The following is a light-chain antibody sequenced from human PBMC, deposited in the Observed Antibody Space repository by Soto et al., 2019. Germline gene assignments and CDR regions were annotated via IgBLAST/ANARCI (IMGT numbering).Light chain of an antibody. CDR2: DVS. CDR3: SSYTGGNARVV. Sequence: QSALTQPASVSGSPGQSITISCTGSDVGAYRYVSWYQQHPGKAPRLMIYDVSNRPSGVSDRLSGSKSGNTASLTISGLQPEDEAYFFCSSYTGGNARVVFGGGTKLTVL. V-gene: IGLV2-14*01. J-gene: IGLJ2*01. CDR1: SDVGAYRY.